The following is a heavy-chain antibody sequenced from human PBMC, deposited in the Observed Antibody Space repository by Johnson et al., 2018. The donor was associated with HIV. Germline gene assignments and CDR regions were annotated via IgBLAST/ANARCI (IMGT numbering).Heavy chain of an antibody. V-gene: IGHV3-30*03. D-gene: IGHD3-10*01. CDR3: ARGNYYGSGSYGAFDI. Sequence: QVQLVESGGGVVQPGRSLRLSCAASGFTFNHAWMNWVRQAPGKGLERVGVISYDGNSKYYGDSGKGRFTISRDNAKNSLYLQMNSLRAEDTALYYCARGNYYGSGSYGAFDIWGQGTMVTVSS. CDR2: ISYDGNSK. CDR1: GFTFNHAW. J-gene: IGHJ3*02.